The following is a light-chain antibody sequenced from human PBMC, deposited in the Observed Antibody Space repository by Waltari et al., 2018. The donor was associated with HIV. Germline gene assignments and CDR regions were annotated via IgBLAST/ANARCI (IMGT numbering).Light chain of an antibody. Sequence: QTVVTQGPSFPVSPGGTVTLTCGLSSGAVSTSYYPSWYQQTPGQAPRTLIYSTNTRSSGVPDRFSGSILGNKAALTITGAQADDESDYYCVLYMGSGISVFGGGTKLTVL. CDR3: VLYMGSGISV. CDR2: STN. J-gene: IGLJ3*02. V-gene: IGLV8-61*01. CDR1: SGAVSTSYY.